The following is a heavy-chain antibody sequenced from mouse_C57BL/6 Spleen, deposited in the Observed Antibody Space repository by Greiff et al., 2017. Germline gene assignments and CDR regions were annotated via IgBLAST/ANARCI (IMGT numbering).Heavy chain of an antibody. CDR3: ARGGWDY. CDR1: GYTFTSYG. V-gene: IGHV1-81*01. Sequence: QVQLKQSGAELARPGASVKLSCKASGYTFTSYGISWVKQRTGQGLGWIGEIYPRSGNTYYNEKFKGKATLTADKSSSTAYMELRSLTSEDSAVYFCARGGWDYWGQGTTLTVSS. CDR2: IYPRSGNT. J-gene: IGHJ2*01. D-gene: IGHD2-3*01.